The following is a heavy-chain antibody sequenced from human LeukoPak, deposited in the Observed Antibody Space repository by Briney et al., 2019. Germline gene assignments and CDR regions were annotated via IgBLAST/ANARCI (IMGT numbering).Heavy chain of an antibody. D-gene: IGHD1-26*01. J-gene: IGHJ4*02. CDR3: ARHAVIVGAPYPPYYFDY. V-gene: IGHV4-39*01. CDR2: IYYSGST. Sequence: NPSETLSLTCTVSGGSISSSSYYWGWIRQPPGKGLEWIGSIYYSGSTYYNPSLKSRVTISVDTSKNQFSLKLSSVTAADTAVYYCARHAVIVGAPYPPYYFDYWGQGTLVTVSS. CDR1: GGSISSSSYY.